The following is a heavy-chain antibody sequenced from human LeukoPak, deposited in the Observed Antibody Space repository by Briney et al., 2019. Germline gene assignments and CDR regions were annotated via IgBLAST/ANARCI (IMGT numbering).Heavy chain of an antibody. CDR1: GGSISSYY. Sequence: PSETLSLTCTVSGGSISSYYWSWIRQPAGKGLEWIGRIYTSGSTNYNPSLKSRVTMSVDTSKNQFSLKLSSVTAADTAVYYCARVIDYGDYGGGFFDYWGQGTLVTVSS. D-gene: IGHD4-17*01. V-gene: IGHV4-4*07. J-gene: IGHJ4*02. CDR3: ARVIDYGDYGGGFFDY. CDR2: IYTSGST.